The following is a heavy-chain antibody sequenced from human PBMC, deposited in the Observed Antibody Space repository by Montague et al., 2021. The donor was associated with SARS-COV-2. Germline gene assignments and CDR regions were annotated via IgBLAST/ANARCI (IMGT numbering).Heavy chain of an antibody. CDR3: AREDRWNWFDP. CDR1: GGSISSDY. J-gene: IGHJ5*02. CDR2: IYYRGTT. V-gene: IGHV4-59*01. D-gene: IGHD5-24*01. Sequence: SETLSLTCSVSGGSISSDYWSWIRQSPGKGLEWIGYIYYRGTTNYNSSLKSRVTFSVDTSKNQFSLKLIPVTAADTAVYFCAREDRWNWFDPWGQGVLVTVSS.